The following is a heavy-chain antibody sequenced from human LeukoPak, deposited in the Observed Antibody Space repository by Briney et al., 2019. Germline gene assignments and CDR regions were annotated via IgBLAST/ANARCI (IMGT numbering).Heavy chain of an antibody. CDR2: INTNSGGT. CDR3: ARGYPNYYGP. D-gene: IGHD3-10*01. V-gene: IGHV1-2*02. Sequence: GASVKVSCMASGNTFTDYYLHWVRQAPGQGLEWVGWINTNSGGTRYAQKFQGRVTMTRDTSISTAYLELSGLTSDDTAVYYCARGYPNYYGPWGQGTTVTVSS. J-gene: IGHJ3*01. CDR1: GNTFTDYY.